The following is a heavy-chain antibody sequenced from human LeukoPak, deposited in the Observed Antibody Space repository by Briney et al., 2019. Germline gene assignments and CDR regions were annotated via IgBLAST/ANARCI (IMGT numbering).Heavy chain of an antibody. J-gene: IGHJ4*02. D-gene: IGHD1-14*01. CDR1: GGSFSGYY. Sequence: PSETLSLTCAVYGGSFSGYYWSWIRQPPGKGLEWIGEINHSGSTNYNPSLKSRVTISVDTSKNQFSLNLSSVTAADTAVYYCARFRAGNRRYYFDYWGQGTLVTVSS. CDR2: INHSGST. V-gene: IGHV4-34*01. CDR3: ARFRAGNRRYYFDY.